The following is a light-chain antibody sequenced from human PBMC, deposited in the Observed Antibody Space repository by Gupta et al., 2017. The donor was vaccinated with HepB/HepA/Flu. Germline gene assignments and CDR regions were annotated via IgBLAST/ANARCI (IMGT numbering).Light chain of an antibody. CDR3: LQRSNWLT. CDR1: QSVANY. V-gene: IGKV3-11*01. CDR2: DAS. J-gene: IGKJ2*01. Sequence: EIVLTQSPATLSLSPGERATLSCRASQSVANYIAWYQQKPGQAPRLLIYDASNRATGIPARFSGSGSGTDFTLTISSLEPEDFALYYCLQRSNWLTFGPGTNLEIK.